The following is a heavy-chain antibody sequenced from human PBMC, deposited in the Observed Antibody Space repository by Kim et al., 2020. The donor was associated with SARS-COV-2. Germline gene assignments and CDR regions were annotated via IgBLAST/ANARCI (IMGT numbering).Heavy chain of an antibody. J-gene: IGHJ4*02. CDR1: GFFFTNYG. V-gene: IGHV3-23*01. CDR3: AKVYSSSWPDPFDS. Sequence: GGSLRLSCAASGFFFTNYGMSWVRQTPGKVLEWVSTMSGTGVAVFYADSVKGRFTISRDNYRDIVFLQMNSLRAEDTAVYYCAKVYSSSWPDPFDSWGQGTLVTVSS. D-gene: IGHD6-6*01. CDR2: MSGTGVAV.